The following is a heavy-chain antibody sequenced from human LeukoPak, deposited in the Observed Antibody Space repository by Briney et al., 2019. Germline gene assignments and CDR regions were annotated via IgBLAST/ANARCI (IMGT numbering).Heavy chain of an antibody. D-gene: IGHD6-19*01. J-gene: IGHJ4*02. V-gene: IGHV3-21*01. CDR3: ARYNSGWNDY. CDR1: GFTFSSYG. Sequence: NTGGSLRLSCAASGFTFSSYGMHWVRQAPGKGLEWVSSISSTSSLIWSADSLKGRFTISRDNAKNSLYLQMDSLRAEDTAVYYCARYNSGWNDYWGQGTLVTVSS. CDR2: ISSTSSLI.